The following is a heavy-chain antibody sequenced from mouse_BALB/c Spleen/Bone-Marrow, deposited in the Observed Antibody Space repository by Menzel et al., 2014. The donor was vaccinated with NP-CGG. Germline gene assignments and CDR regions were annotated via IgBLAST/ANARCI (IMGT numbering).Heavy chain of an antibody. CDR1: GYTLSGYW. Sequence: QVQLQQSGAELMKPGASVKISCKTTGYTLSGYWIEWVKQRPGHGLEWIGEILPGSTSTNYNEKFKDKATFTADTSSNTAYMQLSSLTSEDSAVYYCARDGYSSLAMDYWGQGTSVTVSS. D-gene: IGHD2-3*01. CDR2: ILPGSTST. J-gene: IGHJ4*01. CDR3: ARDGYSSLAMDY. V-gene: IGHV1-9*01.